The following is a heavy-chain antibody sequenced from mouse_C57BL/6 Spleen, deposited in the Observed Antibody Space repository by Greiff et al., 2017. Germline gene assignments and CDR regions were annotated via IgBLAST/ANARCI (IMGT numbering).Heavy chain of an antibody. D-gene: IGHD4-1*01. CDR3: ARPLTGTSLFDY. CDR1: GFTFSDYG. V-gene: IGHV5-17*01. J-gene: IGHJ2*01. Sequence: EVHLVESGGGLVKPGGSLKLSCAASGFTFSDYGMHWVRQAPEKGLEWVAYISSGSSTIYYADTVKGRFTISRDNAKNTLFLQMTSLRSEDTAMYYCARPLTGTSLFDYWGQGTTLTVSS. CDR2: ISSGSSTI.